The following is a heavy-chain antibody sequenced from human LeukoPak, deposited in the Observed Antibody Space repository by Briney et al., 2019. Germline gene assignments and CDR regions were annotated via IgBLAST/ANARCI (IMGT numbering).Heavy chain of an antibody. J-gene: IGHJ4*02. CDR1: GYTFTSYG. V-gene: IGHV1-18*01. CDR3: ARDRGGDYYDSSGYRD. D-gene: IGHD3-22*01. CDR2: ISAYNGNA. Sequence: ASVKVSCKASGYTFTSYGISWVRQAPGQGLEWMGWISAYNGNANYAQKLQGRVTMTTDTSTSTAYMELRSLRSGDTAVYYCARDRGGDYYDSSGYRDWGQGTLVTVSS.